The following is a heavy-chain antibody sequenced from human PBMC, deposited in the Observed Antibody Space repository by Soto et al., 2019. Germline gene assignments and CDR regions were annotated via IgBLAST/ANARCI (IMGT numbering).Heavy chain of an antibody. CDR1: GFAFSSYE. CDR3: ARLPGSPQTVVHYYYYGMDV. CDR2: ISSSGNTI. D-gene: IGHD3-10*01. V-gene: IGHV3-48*03. Sequence: GGSLRLSCAASGFAFSSYEMNWVRQAPGKGLEWLSYISSSGNTIYYADSVKGRFTISRDNAKNSLYLQMNSLRAEDTAVYYCARLPGSPQTVVHYYYYGMDVWGQGTTVTVSS. J-gene: IGHJ6*02.